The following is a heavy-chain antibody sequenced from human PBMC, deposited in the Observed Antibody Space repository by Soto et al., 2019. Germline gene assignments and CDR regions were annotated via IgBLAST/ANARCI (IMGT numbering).Heavy chain of an antibody. CDR1: GFTFSSYG. CDR2: ISYDGSNK. D-gene: IGHD6-19*01. V-gene: IGHV3-30*18. Sequence: GGSLRLSCAASGFTFSSYGMHWVRQAPGKGLEWVAVISYDGSNKYYADSVKGRFTISRDNSKKTLYLQMNSLRAEDTAVYYWAKGLGIGPYSSGWYFDAFDIWGQGTMVTVSS. J-gene: IGHJ3*02. CDR3: AKGLGIGPYSSGWYFDAFDI.